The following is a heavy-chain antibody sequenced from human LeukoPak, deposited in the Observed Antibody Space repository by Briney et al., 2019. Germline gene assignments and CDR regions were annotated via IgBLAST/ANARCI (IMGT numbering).Heavy chain of an antibody. D-gene: IGHD1-14*01. CDR3: AKDDFRIGEPYFDY. CDR1: GFTFSSYA. CDR2: ISGSGGST. Sequence: PGGSLRLSCAASGFTFSSYAMSWVRQAPGKGLEWVSAISGSGGSTYYADSVKGRFTTSRDNSKNTLYLQMNSLRAEDTAVYYCAKDDFRIGEPYFDYWGQGTLVTVSS. V-gene: IGHV3-23*01. J-gene: IGHJ4*02.